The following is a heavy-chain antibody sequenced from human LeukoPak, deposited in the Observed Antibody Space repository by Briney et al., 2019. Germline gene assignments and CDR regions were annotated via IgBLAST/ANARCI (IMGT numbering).Heavy chain of an antibody. J-gene: IGHJ4*02. Sequence: GGSLRLSCAASGFTFSSYAMSWVRQAPGKGLEWVSGIGGSGGSTYYVDSVKGRFTISRDNSKNTLYLQMNSLRAEDTAVYYCAKGRGATVVANFDYWGQGTLVTVSS. D-gene: IGHD4-23*01. CDR2: IGGSGGST. V-gene: IGHV3-23*01. CDR3: AKGRGATVVANFDY. CDR1: GFTFSSYA.